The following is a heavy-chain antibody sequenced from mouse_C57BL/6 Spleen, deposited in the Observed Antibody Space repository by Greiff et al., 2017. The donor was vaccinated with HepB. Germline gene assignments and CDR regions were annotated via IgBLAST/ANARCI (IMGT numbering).Heavy chain of an antibody. CDR3: ARSGSGSPHFDY. J-gene: IGHJ2*01. D-gene: IGHD1-3*01. V-gene: IGHV1-82*01. Sequence: VQLQQSGPELVKPGASVKISCKASGYAFSSSWMNWVKQRPGKGLEWIGRIYPGDGDTNYNGKFKGKATLTADKSSSTAYMQLSSLTSEDSAVYFWARSGSGSPHFDYWGQGTTLTVSS. CDR2: IYPGDGDT. CDR1: GYAFSSSW.